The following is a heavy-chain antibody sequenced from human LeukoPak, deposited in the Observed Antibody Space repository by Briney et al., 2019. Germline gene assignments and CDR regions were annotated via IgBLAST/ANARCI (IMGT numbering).Heavy chain of an antibody. CDR3: ARSLGPPSSTFDY. V-gene: IGHV4-59*01. J-gene: IGHJ4*02. D-gene: IGHD3-16*01. CDR1: GGSISSYY. Sequence: SETLSLTCTVSGGSISSYYWSWIRQPPGKGLEWIGYIYYSGSTNYSPSLKSRVTISVDTSKDQFSLKLSSVTAADTAVYYCARSLGPPSSTFDYWGQGTLVTVSS. CDR2: IYYSGST.